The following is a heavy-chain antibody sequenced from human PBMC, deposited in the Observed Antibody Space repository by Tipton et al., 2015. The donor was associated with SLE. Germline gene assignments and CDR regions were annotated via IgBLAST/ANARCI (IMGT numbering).Heavy chain of an antibody. J-gene: IGHJ4*02. V-gene: IGHV4-59*01. CDR2: IYYSGST. Sequence: TLSLTCTVSGGSISSYYWSWIRQPPGKGLEWIGYIYYSGSTNYNPSLKSRVTISVDTSKNQFSLKLSSVTAADTAAYYCSRDRGESPYWGQGTLVTVSS. CDR1: GGSISSYY. CDR3: SRDRGESPY. D-gene: IGHD5-12*01.